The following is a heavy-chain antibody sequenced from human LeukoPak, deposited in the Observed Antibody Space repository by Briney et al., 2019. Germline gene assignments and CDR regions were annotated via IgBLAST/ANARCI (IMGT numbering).Heavy chain of an antibody. Sequence: PGGSLRLSCAASGLTFSSYWMSWVRQAPGKGLEWVANIEGDGSEKYYVDSVKGRFTISRDNAKNSLYLQMNSLRAEDTAVYYCARDHEYSNYDWGQGTLVTVSS. CDR1: GLTFSSYW. D-gene: IGHD4-11*01. CDR3: ARDHEYSNYD. V-gene: IGHV3-7*01. J-gene: IGHJ4*02. CDR2: IEGDGSEK.